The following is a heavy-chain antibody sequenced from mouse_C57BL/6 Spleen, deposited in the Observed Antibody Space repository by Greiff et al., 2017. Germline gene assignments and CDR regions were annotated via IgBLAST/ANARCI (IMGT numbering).Heavy chain of an antibody. V-gene: IGHV1-19*01. CDR2: INPYNGGT. J-gene: IGHJ4*01. D-gene: IGHD1-1*01. CDR1: GYTFTDYY. CDR3: ARGKTDYGSSYYYAMDY. Sequence: DVQLQESGPVLVKPGASVKMSCKASGYTFTDYYMNWVKQSHGKSLEWIGVINPYNGGTSYNQKFKGKATLTVDKSSSTAYMELNSLTSEDSAVYYCARGKTDYGSSYYYAMDYWCQGTSVTVSS.